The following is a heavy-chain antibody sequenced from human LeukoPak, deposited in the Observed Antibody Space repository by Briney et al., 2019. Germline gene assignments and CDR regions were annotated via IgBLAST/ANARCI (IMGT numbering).Heavy chain of an antibody. CDR1: GYTLTYNN. V-gene: IGHV1-18*01. CDR2: INTKNGDT. D-gene: IGHD2-15*01. J-gene: IGHJ4*02. Sequence: ASVKVSCKASGYTLTYNNISWVRQAPGQGLEWMGWINTKNGDTNYAQKLQGRVTMTTDTSTNTAYMELRSLRSDDTAVYYCARVQPDCSGGSCQAPFFDYWGQGTLVTVSS. CDR3: ARVQPDCSGGSCQAPFFDY.